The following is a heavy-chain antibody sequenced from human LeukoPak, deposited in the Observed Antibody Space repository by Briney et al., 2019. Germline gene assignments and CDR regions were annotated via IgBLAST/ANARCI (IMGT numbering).Heavy chain of an antibody. D-gene: IGHD2-2*01. CDR3: AKGGYCSSTSCHPRSRSAFDI. V-gene: IGHV3-23*01. Sequence: GGSLRLSCAASGFTFSSYAMSWVRQAPGKGLEWVSAISGSGGSTYYADSVKGRFTISRDNSKNTLYLQMNSLRAEDTAVYYCAKGGYCSSTSCHPRSRSAFDIWGQGTMVTVSS. J-gene: IGHJ3*02. CDR2: ISGSGGST. CDR1: GFTFSSYA.